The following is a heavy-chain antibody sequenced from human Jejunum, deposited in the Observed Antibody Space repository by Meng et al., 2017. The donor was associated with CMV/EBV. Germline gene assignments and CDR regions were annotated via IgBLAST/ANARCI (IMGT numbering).Heavy chain of an antibody. D-gene: IGHD3-3*01. CDR2: ISSSDVI. CDR3: ARQNYDYWSDYAVFFDL. CDR1: GFTFNYE. V-gene: IGHV3-48*03. Sequence: GFTFNYEMNGVRQAPGKGLEWISYISSSDVIYYADSVKGRFTISRDNAQSSLFLHMNNLRAEDTAVYFCARQNYDYWSDYAVFFDLWGQGTLVTVSS. J-gene: IGHJ4*02.